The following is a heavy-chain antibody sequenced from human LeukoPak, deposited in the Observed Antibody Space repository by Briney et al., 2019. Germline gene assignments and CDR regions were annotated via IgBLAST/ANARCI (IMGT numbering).Heavy chain of an antibody. CDR1: DGSFNFYF. CDR3: ARDSHSGFQ. CDR2: IDNRGST. J-gene: IGHJ4*02. V-gene: IGHV4-34*01. Sequence: SETLSLTCTVSDGSFNFYFWQWIRQPPGKGLDWIGEIDNRGSTQYNPSLRSRVTISVDTSRNQFSLELTSVTAADTAVYFCARDSHSGFQWGQGTLVTVSS. D-gene: IGHD3-10*01.